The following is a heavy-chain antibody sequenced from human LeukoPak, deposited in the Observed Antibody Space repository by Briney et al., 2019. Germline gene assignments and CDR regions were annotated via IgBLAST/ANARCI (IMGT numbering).Heavy chain of an antibody. V-gene: IGHV3-7*01. CDR1: GFTFSSYW. Sequence: GGSLRLSCTASGFTFSSYWMSWVRQAPGKGLEWVANKRQDGGLKHYVDSVKGRFTISRDNAENSLYLQMNSLRAEDTAVYYCTREIVGAIKSYFDYWGQGTLVTASS. CDR2: KRQDGGLK. D-gene: IGHD1-26*01. CDR3: TREIVGAIKSYFDY. J-gene: IGHJ4*02.